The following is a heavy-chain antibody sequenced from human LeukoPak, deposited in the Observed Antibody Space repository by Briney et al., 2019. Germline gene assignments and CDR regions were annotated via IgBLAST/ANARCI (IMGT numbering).Heavy chain of an antibody. CDR2: ISTSSSYI. J-gene: IGHJ4*02. Sequence: GGSLRLSCAASGFTFSSYSMNWVRQAPGKGLEWVSSISTSSSYINYADSVKGRFTISRDNAKNSLYLQMNSLRAEDTAVYYCAREGATPSFDYWGQGTLVTVSS. CDR1: GFTFSSYS. CDR3: AREGATPSFDY. V-gene: IGHV3-21*01. D-gene: IGHD1-26*01.